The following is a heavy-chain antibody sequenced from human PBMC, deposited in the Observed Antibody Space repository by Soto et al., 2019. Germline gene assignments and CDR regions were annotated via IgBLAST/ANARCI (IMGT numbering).Heavy chain of an antibody. Sequence: QVQLQESGPGLVKPSQTLSLTCTVSGGSISSGDYYWSWIRQPPGKGLEWIGYIYYSGSTYYNPSLKSRVTISVDTSKNQFSLKLSSVTAADTAVYYCARAPPTASYDGGYYFDYWGQGTLVTVSS. CDR3: ARAPPTASYDGGYYFDY. J-gene: IGHJ4*02. D-gene: IGHD5-18*01. CDR1: GGSISSGDYY. V-gene: IGHV4-30-4*01. CDR2: IYYSGST.